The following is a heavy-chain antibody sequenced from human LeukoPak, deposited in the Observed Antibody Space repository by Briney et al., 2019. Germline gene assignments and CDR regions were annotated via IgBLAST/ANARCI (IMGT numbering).Heavy chain of an antibody. CDR3: ARPDYYDSRIDP. Sequence: SETPSLTCTISGGSIRSGDYYWSWIRQPPGKGLEWIAYMYHSGSTYYNPSLKSRVTMSADTSKNQLSLKLSSVTAADTAVYYCARPDYYDSRIDPLGQGILVTVSS. D-gene: IGHD3-22*01. CDR1: GGSIRSGDYY. V-gene: IGHV4-30-4*01. CDR2: MYHSGST. J-gene: IGHJ5*02.